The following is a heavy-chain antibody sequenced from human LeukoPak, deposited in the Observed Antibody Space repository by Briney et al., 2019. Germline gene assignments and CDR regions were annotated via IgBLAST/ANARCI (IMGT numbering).Heavy chain of an antibody. CDR2: SGST. V-gene: IGHV4-59*01. CDR3: ARDRYYYGSGSYNYFDY. D-gene: IGHD3-10*01. Sequence: SGSTNYNPSLKSRVTISVDTSKNQFSLNLTSVTAADTAVYYCARDRYYYGSGSYNYFDYWGQGTLVTVSS. J-gene: IGHJ4*02.